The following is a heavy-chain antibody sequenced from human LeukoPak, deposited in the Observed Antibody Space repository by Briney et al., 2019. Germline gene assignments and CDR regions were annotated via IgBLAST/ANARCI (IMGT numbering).Heavy chain of an antibody. J-gene: IGHJ4*02. Sequence: GGCLRLSCTASVFTFSDYSMNWFRQAPGKGLEWLSYVSGTNTIYYADSVRGRFTISRDNAKNSLYLQMNSLTDEDTAVYYCARDENWAFGYWGQGTLVTVSS. D-gene: IGHD7-27*01. CDR1: VFTFSDYS. CDR3: ARDENWAFGY. CDR2: VSGTNTI. V-gene: IGHV3-48*02.